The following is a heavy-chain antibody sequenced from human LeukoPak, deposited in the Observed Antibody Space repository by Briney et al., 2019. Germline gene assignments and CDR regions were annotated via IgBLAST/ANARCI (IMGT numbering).Heavy chain of an antibody. Sequence: SETLSLTCTVSGGSLSSYYWSWIRQPPGQGLEWIGYIYYSGSTKYNPSLKSRGTISVDTSKNQFSLKLSSGTAADTAVYYCARVPQYYHYYMDVWGKGTTVTVSS. CDR2: IYYSGST. J-gene: IGHJ6*03. CDR3: ARVPQYYHYYMDV. CDR1: GGSLSSYY. V-gene: IGHV4-59*01.